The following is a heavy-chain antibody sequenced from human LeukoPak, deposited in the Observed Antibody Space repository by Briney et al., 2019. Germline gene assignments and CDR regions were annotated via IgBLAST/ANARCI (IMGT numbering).Heavy chain of an antibody. CDR3: ASLDRGSYYSFDY. CDR1: GFTFSSYA. J-gene: IGHJ4*02. D-gene: IGHD1-26*01. V-gene: IGHV3-30*04. Sequence: GSLRLSCAASGFTFSSYAMHWVRQAPGKGLEWVAVISYDGSNKYYADSVKGRFTISRDNAKNSLYLQMSSLRAEDTAVYYCASLDRGSYYSFDYWGQGTLVTVSS. CDR2: ISYDGSNK.